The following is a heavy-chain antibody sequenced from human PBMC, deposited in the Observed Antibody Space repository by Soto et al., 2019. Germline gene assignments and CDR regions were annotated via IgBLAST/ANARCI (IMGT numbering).Heavy chain of an antibody. CDR3: ARDFWSEGYYYGMDV. Sequence: SETLSLTCAVYGLSFSGYYWSWIRQPPGKGLEWIGEINHSGSTNYNPSLKSRVTISVDTSKNQFSLKLSSVTAADTAVYYCARDFWSEGYYYGMDVWGQGTTVTVSS. CDR1: GLSFSGYY. D-gene: IGHD3-3*01. J-gene: IGHJ6*02. CDR2: INHSGST. V-gene: IGHV4-34*01.